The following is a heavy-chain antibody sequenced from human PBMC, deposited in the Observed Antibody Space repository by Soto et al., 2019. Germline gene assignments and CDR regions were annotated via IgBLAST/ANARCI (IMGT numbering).Heavy chain of an antibody. CDR3: ARDDTIFGVVSTWFDP. V-gene: IGHV3-48*02. D-gene: IGHD3-3*01. CDR2: ISSSSSTI. CDR1: GFFINAYA. J-gene: IGHJ5*02. Sequence: GGSLRLSCEGSGFFINAYAMHWFRQAPGKGLEWVSYISSSSSTIYYADSVKGRFTVSRDNAKNSLYLQMNSLRDEDTAVYYCARDDTIFGVVSTWFDPWGQGTLVTVSS.